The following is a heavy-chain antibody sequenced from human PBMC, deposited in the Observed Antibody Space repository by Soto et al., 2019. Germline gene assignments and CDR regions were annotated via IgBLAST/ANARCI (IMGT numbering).Heavy chain of an antibody. CDR1: GYTFTSYD. CDR3: ARGPRTIFGVVTINYYGMDV. Sequence: GASVKVSCKASGYTFTSYDINWVRQATGQGLEWMGWMNPNSGNTGYAQKFQGRVTMTRNTSISTAYMELSSLRSEDTAVYYCARGPRTIFGVVTINYYGMDVWGQGTMVTVSS. CDR2: MNPNSGNT. V-gene: IGHV1-8*01. D-gene: IGHD3-3*01. J-gene: IGHJ6*02.